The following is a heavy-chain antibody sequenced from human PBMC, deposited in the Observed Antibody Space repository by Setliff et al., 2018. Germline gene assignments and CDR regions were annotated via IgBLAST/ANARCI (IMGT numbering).Heavy chain of an antibody. D-gene: IGHD3-10*01. V-gene: IGHV3-11*04. CDR3: ARGPQTSFGSGSFGADDAFDI. CDR1: GFTFSDYY. J-gene: IGHJ3*02. Sequence: GGSLRLSCAASGFTFSDYYMSWIRQAPGKGLEWVSYISSSGSTIYYADSVKGRFTVSRDNSKNTLYLQMNSLRVEDTAVYFCARGPQTSFGSGSFGADDAFDIWGQGTMVTVSS. CDR2: ISSSGSTI.